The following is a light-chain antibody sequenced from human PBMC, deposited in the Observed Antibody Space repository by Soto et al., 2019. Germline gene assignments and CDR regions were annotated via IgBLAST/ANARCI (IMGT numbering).Light chain of an antibody. CDR3: QQRRNWPPLT. CDR1: QSVSSY. Sequence: EIGLTQSPATLSLSPGARATLSCRTSQSVSSYLAWYQQKPGQAPRLLIYDASNRATGIPARFSGSGSGTDFTLTISSLEPEDFAVYYCQQRRNWPPLTFGGGTKVDIK. J-gene: IGKJ4*01. CDR2: DAS. V-gene: IGKV3-11*01.